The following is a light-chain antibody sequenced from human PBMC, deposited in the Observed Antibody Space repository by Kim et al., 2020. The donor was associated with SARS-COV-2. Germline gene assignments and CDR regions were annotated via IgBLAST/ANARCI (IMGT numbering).Light chain of an antibody. CDR2: AAS. CDR3: QQYGSSPVT. Sequence: ENVLTQSPGTLSLSPGERATLSCRASQSVSRSYLAWYQQKSGQAPRLLIYAASSRATGTPDRFSGSGSGTDFTLTISRLEPEDFAVYYCQQYGSSPVTFGGGTKVDIK. J-gene: IGKJ4*01. CDR1: QSVSRSY. V-gene: IGKV3-20*01.